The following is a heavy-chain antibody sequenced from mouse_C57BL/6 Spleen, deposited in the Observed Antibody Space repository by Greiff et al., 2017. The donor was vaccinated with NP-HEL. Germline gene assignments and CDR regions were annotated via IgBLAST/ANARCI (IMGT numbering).Heavy chain of an antibody. Sequence: QVQLQQPGAELVKPGASVKLSCKASGYTFTSYWMHWVKQRPGQGLEWIGMIHPNSGSTNYNEKFKSKATLTVDKSSSTAYMQLSSLTSEDSAVYYCARYYYGRTGAMDYWGQGTSVTVSS. CDR1: GYTFTSYW. CDR2: IHPNSGST. CDR3: ARYYYGRTGAMDY. D-gene: IGHD2-1*01. V-gene: IGHV1-64*01. J-gene: IGHJ4*01.